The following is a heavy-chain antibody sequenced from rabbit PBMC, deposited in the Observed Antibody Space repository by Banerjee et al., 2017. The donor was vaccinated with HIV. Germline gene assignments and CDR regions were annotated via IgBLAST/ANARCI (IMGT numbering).Heavy chain of an antibody. CDR3: AREFNGYFTL. V-gene: IGHV1S40*01. CDR1: GIDLSSYYY. Sequence: QSLEESGGGLVKPGGTLTLTCKASGIDLSSYYYMCWVRQAPGKGLEWIACIVTSSGSTLYASWVNGRFTISKTSSTTVTLQMTSLTAADTATYFCAREFNGYFTLWGQGTLVTVS. CDR2: IVTSSGST. D-gene: IGHD6-1*01. J-gene: IGHJ4*01.